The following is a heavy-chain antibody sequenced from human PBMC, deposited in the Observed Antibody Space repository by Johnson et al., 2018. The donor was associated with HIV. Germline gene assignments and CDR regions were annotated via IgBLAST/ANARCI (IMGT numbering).Heavy chain of an antibody. Sequence: QVQLVESGGGVVQPGRSLRLSCAASGFTLSTYGMHWVRQAPGKGLEWVAVISYDGSNKYYADSVKGRFTTSRDNSKNTLYLQMNSLRSEDTAVYYCAKDQHGPLVPTVMRDDAFDIWGQGTMVTVSS. J-gene: IGHJ3*02. D-gene: IGHD5-12*01. CDR3: AKDQHGPLVPTVMRDDAFDI. V-gene: IGHV3-30*18. CDR1: GFTLSTYG. CDR2: ISYDGSNK.